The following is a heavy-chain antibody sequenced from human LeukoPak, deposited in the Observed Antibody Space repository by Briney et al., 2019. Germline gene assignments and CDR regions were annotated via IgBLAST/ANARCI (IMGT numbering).Heavy chain of an antibody. V-gene: IGHV4-38-2*02. CDR2: IYHSGST. CDR3: ARDPKSIAALFYFDY. D-gene: IGHD6-6*01. Sequence: SETLSLTCTVSGYSISSGYYWGWIRRPPGKGLEWIGSIYHSGSTYYNPSLKSRVTISVDTSKNHFSLKLSSVTAPDTAVYYCARDPKSIAALFYFDYWGQGTLVTVSS. CDR1: GYSISSGYY. J-gene: IGHJ4*02.